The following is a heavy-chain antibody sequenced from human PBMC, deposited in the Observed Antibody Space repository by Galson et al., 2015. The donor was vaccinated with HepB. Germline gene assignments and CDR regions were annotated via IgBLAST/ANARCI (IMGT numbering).Heavy chain of an antibody. V-gene: IGHV1-8*01. Sequence: SCKASGYTFTSYDINWVRPATGQGLEWMGWMNPNSGNTGYAQKFQGRVTMTRNTSISTAYMELSSLRSEDTAVYYCARWGFWRYYYYGMDVWGQGTTVTVSS. CDR3: ARWGFWRYYYYGMDV. CDR2: MNPNSGNT. J-gene: IGHJ6*02. CDR1: GYTFTSYD. D-gene: IGHD3-3*01.